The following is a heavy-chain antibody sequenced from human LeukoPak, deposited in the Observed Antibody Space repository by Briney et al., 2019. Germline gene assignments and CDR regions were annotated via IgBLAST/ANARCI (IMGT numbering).Heavy chain of an antibody. D-gene: IGHD6-6*01. CDR3: ARESSSSGINWFDP. CDR2: INPNSGGT. CDR1: GYTFTVYY. J-gene: IGHJ5*02. Sequence: ASVTVSFTASGYTFTVYYMHWVRQAPGQALEWMGWINPNSGGTNYSQKFQGRVTMTRDTAISTAYMELSRLRSDDTAVYYCARESSSSGINWFDPWGQGTLVTVP. V-gene: IGHV1-2*02.